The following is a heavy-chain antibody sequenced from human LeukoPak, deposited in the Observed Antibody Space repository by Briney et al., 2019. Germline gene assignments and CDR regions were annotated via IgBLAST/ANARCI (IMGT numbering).Heavy chain of an antibody. J-gene: IGHJ4*02. CDR2: ISSGGSLI. Sequence: PGGSLRLSCAASGFTFSNYEMNWVRQAPGRGLEWVSYISSGGSLIYYADSVKGRFTISRDNSKNTVYLQMNSLRAEDTAVYYCAGDKTTGGWYEIDYWGQGTLVTVSS. CDR1: GFTFSNYE. V-gene: IGHV3-48*03. CDR3: AGDKTTGGWYEIDY. D-gene: IGHD6-19*01.